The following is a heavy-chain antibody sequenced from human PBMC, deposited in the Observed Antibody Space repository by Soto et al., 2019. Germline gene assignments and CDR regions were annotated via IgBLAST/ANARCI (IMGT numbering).Heavy chain of an antibody. V-gene: IGHV1-3*01. D-gene: IGHD3-9*01. CDR2: INAGNGNT. J-gene: IGHJ4*02. Sequence: QVQLVQSGAEVKKPGASVKVSCKASGYTFTSYAMHWVRQAPGQRLEWMGWINAGNGNTKYSQKFQGRVTITRDTAASTAYMEMSSLRSEDTAVYYCARVNDFDWLLDFDYWGQGTLVTVSS. CDR3: ARVNDFDWLLDFDY. CDR1: GYTFTSYA.